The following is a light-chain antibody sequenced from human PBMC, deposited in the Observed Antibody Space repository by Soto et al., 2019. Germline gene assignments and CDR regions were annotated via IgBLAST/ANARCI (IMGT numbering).Light chain of an antibody. CDR3: SLFTTSSTLV. J-gene: IGLJ3*02. CDR2: EVS. V-gene: IGLV2-14*01. Sequence: QSALTQPASVSGSPGQSITISCTATTSDVGAYNFVSWYQQHPGEVPKLIIYEVSNRPSGVSNRFSGSKSGNTASLTISGLQAEDEADYYCSLFTTSSTLVFGGGTKVTVL. CDR1: TSDVGAYNF.